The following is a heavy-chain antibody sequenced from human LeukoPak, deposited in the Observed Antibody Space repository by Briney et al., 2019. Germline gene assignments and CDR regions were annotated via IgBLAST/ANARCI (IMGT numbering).Heavy chain of an antibody. V-gene: IGHV1-18*01. CDR2: ISAYNGNT. CDR3: ARDPRFTIFGVVTSYYFDY. D-gene: IGHD3-3*01. Sequence: ASAKVSCKASGYTFTSYGISWVRQAPGQGLEWMGWISAYNGNTNYAQKLQGRVTMTTDTSTSTAYMELRSLRSDDTAVYYCARDPRFTIFGVVTSYYFDYWGQGTLVTVSS. CDR1: GYTFTSYG. J-gene: IGHJ4*02.